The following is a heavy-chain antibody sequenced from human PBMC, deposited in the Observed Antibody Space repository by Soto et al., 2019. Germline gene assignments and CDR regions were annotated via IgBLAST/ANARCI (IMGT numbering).Heavy chain of an antibody. Sequence: GPTLLQPTQTLTLPCTFSGFSLSTSGVVVGWILQPPGKALECLALIYWDDDKRYRKSMKSRLTITKDTSKRQVVLTMTNMHPVDTATSYCAHFYSRGWYPGPFDYWGLGTLGTVSS. D-gene: IGHD6-19*01. CDR1: GFSLSTSGVV. CDR3: AHFYSRGWYPGPFDY. V-gene: IGHV2-5*02. CDR2: IYWDDDK. J-gene: IGHJ4*02.